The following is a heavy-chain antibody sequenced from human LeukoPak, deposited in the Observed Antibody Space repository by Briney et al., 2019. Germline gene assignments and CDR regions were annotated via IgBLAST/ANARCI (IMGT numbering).Heavy chain of an antibody. Sequence: GGSLRLSCAASGFTFSSYAMSWARQAPGKGLEWVSAISGSGGSTYYADSVKGRFTISRDNSKNTLYLQMNSLRAEDTAVYYCAKSLTSIVGATRVDYWGQGTLVTVSS. CDR2: ISGSGGST. J-gene: IGHJ4*02. CDR3: AKSLTSIVGATRVDY. V-gene: IGHV3-23*01. CDR1: GFTFSSYA. D-gene: IGHD1-26*01.